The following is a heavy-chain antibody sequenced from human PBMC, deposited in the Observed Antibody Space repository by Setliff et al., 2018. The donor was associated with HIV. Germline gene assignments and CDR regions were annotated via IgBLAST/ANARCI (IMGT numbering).Heavy chain of an antibody. CDR1: GYTFNTDD. Sequence: ASVKVSCKASGYTFNTDDLVWVRQTSGQGLEWMGSMNANSGSAVYAPQFQGRVTMTRNTSISTAYMDMSSMRSEDTAVYYCARGVTTIQYWGQGPLVTVSS. D-gene: IGHD4-4*01. J-gene: IGHJ4*02. CDR3: ARGVTTIQY. V-gene: IGHV1-8*02. CDR2: MNANSGSA.